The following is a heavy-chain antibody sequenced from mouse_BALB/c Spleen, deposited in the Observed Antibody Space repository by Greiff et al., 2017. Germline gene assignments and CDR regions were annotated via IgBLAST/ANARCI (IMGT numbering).Heavy chain of an antibody. CDR1: GFTFSSYY. CDR2: INSNGGST. J-gene: IGHJ3*01. Sequence: EVKLMESGGGLVKLGGSLKLSCAASGFTFSSYYMSWVRQTPEKRLELVAAINSNGGSTYYPDTVKGRFTISRDNAKNTLYLQMSSLKSEDTALYYCARHNLIHYYGYGWFAYWGQGTLVTVSA. D-gene: IGHD1-2*01. V-gene: IGHV5-6-2*01. CDR3: ARHNLIHYYGYGWFAY.